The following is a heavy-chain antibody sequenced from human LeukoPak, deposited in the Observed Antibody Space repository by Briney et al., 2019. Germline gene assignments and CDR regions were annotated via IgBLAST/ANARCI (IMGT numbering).Heavy chain of an antibody. D-gene: IGHD4-23*01. CDR1: GFTFSSYG. CDR3: ARDSRDTPYGGNSPYYYYYMDV. Sequence: GGSLRLSCAASGFTFSSYGMHWVRQAPGKGLEWVAFIRYDGSNKYYADSVKGRFTISRDNAKNSLYLQMNSLRAEDTAVYYCARDSRDTPYGGNSPYYYYYMDVWGKGTTVTVSS. CDR2: IRYDGSNK. J-gene: IGHJ6*03. V-gene: IGHV3-30*02.